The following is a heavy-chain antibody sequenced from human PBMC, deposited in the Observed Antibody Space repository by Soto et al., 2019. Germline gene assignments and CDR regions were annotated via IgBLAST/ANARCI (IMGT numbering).Heavy chain of an antibody. D-gene: IGHD3-10*01. V-gene: IGHV1-69*01. J-gene: IGHJ6*02. Sequence: QVQVVQSGVEVRRPGSSVKVSCKASGDTFKNCVISWVRQAPGQGLEWMGGIIPLFGTTDFAQRFQVRLTITTDESTTTAYMELSRLRSEDTATYYCAAELGFGKLSVVWGQGTTVIVSS. CDR3: AAELGFGKLSVV. CDR1: GDTFKNCV. CDR2: IIPLFGTT.